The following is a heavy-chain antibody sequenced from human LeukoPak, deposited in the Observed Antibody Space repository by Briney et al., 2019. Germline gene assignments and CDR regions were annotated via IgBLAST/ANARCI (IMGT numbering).Heavy chain of an antibody. CDR2: ISSSGSTI. Sequence: GGSLRLSCAASGFTFSDYYMSWIRQAPGKGLEWVSYISSSGSTIYYADSVKGRFTISRDNAKNSLYLQMNSLRAEDTAVYYCARVNDCSSTSCYGRGDFDYWGQGTLVTVSS. CDR3: ARVNDCSSTSCYGRGDFDY. D-gene: IGHD2-2*01. CDR1: GFTFSDYY. V-gene: IGHV3-11*01. J-gene: IGHJ4*02.